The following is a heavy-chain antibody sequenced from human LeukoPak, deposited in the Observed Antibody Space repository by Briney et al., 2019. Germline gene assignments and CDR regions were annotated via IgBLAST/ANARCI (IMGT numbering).Heavy chain of an antibody. Sequence: SETLSLTCTVSGGSISSYYWSWIRQPAGKGLEWIGRIYTSGSTNYNPSLKSRVTMSVDTSKNQFSLKLSSVTAADTAVYYCARDCSIIVAYGMDVWGQGTTVTVSS. CDR1: GGSISSYY. V-gene: IGHV4-4*07. CDR2: IYTSGST. J-gene: IGHJ6*02. D-gene: IGHD5-12*01. CDR3: ARDCSIIVAYGMDV.